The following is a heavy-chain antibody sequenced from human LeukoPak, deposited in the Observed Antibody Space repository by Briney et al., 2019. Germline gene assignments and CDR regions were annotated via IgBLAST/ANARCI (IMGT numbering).Heavy chain of an antibody. CDR3: TRGTVYGGNLF. CDR2: IRSKTYGGTI. D-gene: IGHD4-23*01. V-gene: IGHV3-49*04. CDR1: GFTFGDYA. J-gene: IGHJ4*02. Sequence: GRSLRLSCTTSGFTFGDYAMSWVRQAPGKGLEWVGFIRSKTYGGTIEYAASVKGRFTISRDDSKSISYLQMNSLKTEDTAVYSCTRGTVYGGNLFWGQGTLVTVSS.